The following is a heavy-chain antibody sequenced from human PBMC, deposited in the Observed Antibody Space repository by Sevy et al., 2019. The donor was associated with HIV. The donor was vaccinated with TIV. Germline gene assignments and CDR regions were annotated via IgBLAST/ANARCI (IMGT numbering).Heavy chain of an antibody. CDR3: ARVEGGYVPRGAFDI. V-gene: IGHV4-59*01. Sequence: SETLSLTCTVSGGSISSYYWSWIRQPPGKGLEWIGYIYYSGSTNYNPSLKSRVTISVDTSKNQFSLKLSSVTAADTAVYYCARVEGGYVPRGAFDIWGQGTMVIVSS. CDR1: GGSISSYY. D-gene: IGHD5-12*01. CDR2: IYYSGST. J-gene: IGHJ3*02.